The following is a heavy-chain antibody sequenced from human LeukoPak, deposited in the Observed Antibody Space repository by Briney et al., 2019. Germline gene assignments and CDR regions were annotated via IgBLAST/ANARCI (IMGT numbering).Heavy chain of an antibody. D-gene: IGHD7-27*01. J-gene: IGHJ3*02. CDR2: INPSVGTT. CDR3: AKIPNTWGAFDI. CDR1: GYTFTNYY. Sequence: ASVKVSCKASGYTFTNYYIHWVRQAPGQGLDWMGTINPSVGTTRSAQGRVTLTRDTSISTAYMELSRLTSDDTAVYYCAKIPNTWGAFDIWGQGTMVTVSS. V-gene: IGHV1-46*01.